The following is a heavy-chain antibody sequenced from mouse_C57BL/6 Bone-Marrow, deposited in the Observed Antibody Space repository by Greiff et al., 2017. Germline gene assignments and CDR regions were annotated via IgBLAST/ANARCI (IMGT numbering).Heavy chain of an antibody. CDR1: GYTFTDYY. D-gene: IGHD1-1*01. CDR2: INPYNGGT. V-gene: IGHV1-19*01. CDR3: ARRVYYYGSSHWYFDV. J-gene: IGHJ1*03. Sequence: VQLQQSGPVLVKPGASVKMSCKASGYTFTDYYMNWVKQSHGKSLEWIGVINPYNGGTSYNQKFKGKATLPVDKSSSTAYMELNSLTSEDSAVYYCARRVYYYGSSHWYFDVWGTGTTVTVSS.